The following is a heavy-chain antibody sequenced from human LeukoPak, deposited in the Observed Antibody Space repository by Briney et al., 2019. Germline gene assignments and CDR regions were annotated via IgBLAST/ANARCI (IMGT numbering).Heavy chain of an antibody. V-gene: IGHV4-34*01. CDR2: INHSGST. CDR1: GGSFRGYY. CDR3: ARGRYDFWSGYYPGSHMDV. Sequence: SETLSLTCAVYGGSFRGYYWSWIRQPPGKGREGIGEINHSGSTNYNPSLKSRVTISVDTSKNQFSLKLSSVTAADTAVYYCARGRYDFWSGYYPGSHMDVWGKGTTVTVSS. J-gene: IGHJ6*03. D-gene: IGHD3-3*01.